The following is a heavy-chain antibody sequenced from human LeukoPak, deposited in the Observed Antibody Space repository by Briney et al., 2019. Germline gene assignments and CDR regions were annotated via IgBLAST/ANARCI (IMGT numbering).Heavy chain of an antibody. D-gene: IGHD3-3*01. Sequence: SETLSLTCTGSGGSISSYYWSWIRQPPGKGLEWIGYIFYSGSTNYNPSLKSRVTISVDTSKNQFSLKLSSVTAADTAVYYCARDLTTYDFWSGYYSSLGWFDPWGQGTLVTVSS. J-gene: IGHJ5*02. CDR3: ARDLTTYDFWSGYYSSLGWFDP. CDR1: GGSISSYY. CDR2: IFYSGST. V-gene: IGHV4-59*01.